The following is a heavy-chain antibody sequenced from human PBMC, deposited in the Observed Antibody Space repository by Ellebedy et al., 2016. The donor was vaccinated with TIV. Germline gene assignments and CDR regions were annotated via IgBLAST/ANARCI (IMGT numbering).Heavy chain of an antibody. Sequence: PGGSLRLSCKASGYSFTTFYIGWVRQMPGKGLEWVAFVYPGDSQTTYSPSFQGQVTISADNSISTAYLHWSSLKASDTAMYYCARRGSYWGGYNDFWGQGTQVTVSS. CDR1: GYSFTTFY. V-gene: IGHV5-51*01. D-gene: IGHD1-26*01. CDR3: ARRGSYWGGYNDF. J-gene: IGHJ4*02. CDR2: VYPGDSQT.